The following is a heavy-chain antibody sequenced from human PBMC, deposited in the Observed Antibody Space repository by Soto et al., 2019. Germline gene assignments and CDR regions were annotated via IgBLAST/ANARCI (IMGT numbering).Heavy chain of an antibody. V-gene: IGHV3-23*01. Sequence: EVQLLESGGGLVQPGGSLRLSCAASGFTFSSYAMSWVRQAPGKGLEWVSAISGSGGSTYYADSVKGRFTISRDNSKNTLYLQMNSLRAEDTAVYYCAKAVWELLRMSTDSFDDWGQGTLVTVSS. J-gene: IGHJ4*02. D-gene: IGHD1-26*01. CDR1: GFTFSSYA. CDR2: ISGSGGST. CDR3: AKAVWELLRMSTDSFDD.